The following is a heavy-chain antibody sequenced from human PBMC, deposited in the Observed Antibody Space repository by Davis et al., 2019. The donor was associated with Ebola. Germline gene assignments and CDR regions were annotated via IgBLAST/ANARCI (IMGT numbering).Heavy chain of an antibody. CDR3: AREPRTMYPVYYYYGMDV. Sequence: AASVKVSCKASGYTFTGYYMHWVRQAPGQGLEWMGRINPNSGGTNYAQKFQGRVTMTRDTSISTAYMELSRLRSGDTAVYYCAREPRTMYPVYYYYGMDVWGKGTTVTVSS. J-gene: IGHJ6*04. CDR1: GYTFTGYY. CDR2: INPNSGGT. D-gene: IGHD1-14*01. V-gene: IGHV1-2*06.